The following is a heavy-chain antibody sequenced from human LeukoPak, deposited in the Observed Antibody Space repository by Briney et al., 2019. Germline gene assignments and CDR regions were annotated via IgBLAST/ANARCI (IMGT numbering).Heavy chain of an antibody. J-gene: IGHJ4*02. Sequence: GRSLRLSCAASGFTFSSFGMHWVRQAPGKGLEWVAVISYDGSNKYYADSVKGRFTISRDNSKNTLYLQMNSLRAEDTAVYYCARSKAGGYWGQGTLVIVST. CDR2: ISYDGSNK. CDR3: ARSKAGGY. CDR1: GFTFSSFG. D-gene: IGHD3-10*01. V-gene: IGHV3-30*03.